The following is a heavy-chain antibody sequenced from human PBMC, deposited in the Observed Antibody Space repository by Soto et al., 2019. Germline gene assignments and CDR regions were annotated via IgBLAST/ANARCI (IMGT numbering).Heavy chain of an antibody. Sequence: GESLKISCKGSGYSFTSYWISWVRQMPGKGLGWMGRIDPSDSYTNYSPAFQGHVTISADKSISTAYLQWSSLKASDTAMYYCARHEGYDFWSGYLAYYYYGMDVWGQGTTVTSP. V-gene: IGHV5-10-1*01. CDR3: ARHEGYDFWSGYLAYYYYGMDV. J-gene: IGHJ6*02. CDR1: GYSFTSYW. CDR2: IDPSDSYT. D-gene: IGHD3-3*01.